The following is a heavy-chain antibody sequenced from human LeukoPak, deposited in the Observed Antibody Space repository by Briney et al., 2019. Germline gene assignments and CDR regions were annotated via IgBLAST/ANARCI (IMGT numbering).Heavy chain of an antibody. Sequence: ASVKVSCKASGYTFTSYAMNWVRQAPAQGLEWMGWINTNTGNPTYAQGFTGRFVFSLDTSVSTAYLQISSLKAEDTAVYYCARLRRNYNSGSYYYPDYWGQGTLVTVSS. CDR3: ARLRRNYNSGSYYYPDY. J-gene: IGHJ4*02. CDR1: GYTFTSYA. CDR2: INTNTGNP. D-gene: IGHD3-10*01. V-gene: IGHV7-4-1*02.